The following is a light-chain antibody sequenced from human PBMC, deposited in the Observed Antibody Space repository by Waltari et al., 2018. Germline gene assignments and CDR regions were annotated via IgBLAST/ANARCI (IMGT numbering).Light chain of an antibody. J-gene: IGLJ1*01. V-gene: IGLV2-11*01. CDR2: DVT. CDR3: CSYAGSYTYV. CDR1: SSDVGAYNY. Sequence: QSALTQPRSVSGSPGQSVTISCTGTSSDVGAYNYVSWYQQNPGKAPTLLIYDVTKWPSGVPGRYSGSKSGHTASLTLSGLQAEDEAAYYCCSYAGSYTYVFGTGTEVTVL.